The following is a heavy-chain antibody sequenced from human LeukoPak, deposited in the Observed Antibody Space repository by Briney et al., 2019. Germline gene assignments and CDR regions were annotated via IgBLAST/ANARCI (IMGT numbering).Heavy chain of an antibody. Sequence: SEALSLTCTVSGGSISSYYWSWIRQPPGKGLEWIGYIYYSESTNYNPSLKSRVTISVDTSKNQFSLKLSSVTAADTALYYCAKDLFGSGVVPGDYWGQGTLVTVSS. V-gene: IGHV4-59*01. J-gene: IGHJ4*02. CDR3: AKDLFGSGVVPGDY. CDR1: GGSISSYY. CDR2: IYYSEST. D-gene: IGHD2-2*01.